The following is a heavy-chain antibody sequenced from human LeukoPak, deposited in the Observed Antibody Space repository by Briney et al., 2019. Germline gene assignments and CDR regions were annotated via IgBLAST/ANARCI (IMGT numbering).Heavy chain of an antibody. J-gene: IGHJ6*02. CDR3: ARRYSSVYWAMDV. V-gene: IGHV3-48*02. CDR2: ITSSSTI. CDR1: GFTFNTYI. Sequence: PGGSLRLSCAASGFTFNTYIMNWVRQAPGKGLEWVSSITSSSTIYYADSVKGRFTISRDNAKNSLYLQMNSLRHDDTAVYYCARRYSSVYWAMDVWGQGTTVTVSS. D-gene: IGHD2-21*01.